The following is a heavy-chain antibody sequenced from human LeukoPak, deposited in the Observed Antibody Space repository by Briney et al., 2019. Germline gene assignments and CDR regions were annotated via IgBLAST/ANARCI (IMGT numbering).Heavy chain of an antibody. Sequence: GASVKVTCNASGYTFTSYGISWVRQAPGQGLEWMGWISAYNGNTNYAQKLQGRVTMTTDTSTSTAYMELRSLRSDDTAVYYCARDSGIEFGDPIMDVWGQGTTVTVSS. CDR1: GYTFTSYG. D-gene: IGHD3-10*01. CDR3: ARDSGIEFGDPIMDV. J-gene: IGHJ6*02. V-gene: IGHV1-18*01. CDR2: ISAYNGNT.